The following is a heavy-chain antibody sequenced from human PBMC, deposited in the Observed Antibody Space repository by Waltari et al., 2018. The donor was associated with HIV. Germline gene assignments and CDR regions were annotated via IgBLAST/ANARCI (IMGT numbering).Heavy chain of an antibody. D-gene: IGHD3-16*01. CDR3: VRGFGNYGFYFDY. CDR1: GGSFSGYY. CDR2: IDHTGTS. V-gene: IGHV4-34*02. Sequence: QVYLPQWGSGLLKPSATLSLTCAVYGGSFSGYYWTLIRQSPGRGLEWMGEIDHTGTSTYNPSLKGRVTMSVDTSKNQFSVNLKSVTVADTAVYYGVRGFGNYGFYFDYWGQGKLVSVSS. J-gene: IGHJ4*02.